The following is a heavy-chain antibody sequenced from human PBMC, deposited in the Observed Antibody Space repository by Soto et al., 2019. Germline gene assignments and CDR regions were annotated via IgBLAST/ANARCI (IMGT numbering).Heavy chain of an antibody. CDR3: ARGISSSSRYLYYYYGMDV. V-gene: IGHV1-8*01. J-gene: IGHJ6*02. CDR1: GYTFTSYD. Sequence: ASVKVSCKASGYTFTSYDINWVRQATGQGLEWMGWMNPNSGNTGYAQKFQGRVTMTRNTSISTAYMELSSLRSEDTAVYYCARGISSSSRYLYYYYGMDVWGQGTTVTVSS. D-gene: IGHD6-13*01. CDR2: MNPNSGNT.